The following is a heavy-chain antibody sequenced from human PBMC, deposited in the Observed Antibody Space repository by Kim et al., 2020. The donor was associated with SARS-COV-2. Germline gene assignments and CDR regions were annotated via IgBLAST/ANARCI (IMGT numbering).Heavy chain of an antibody. D-gene: IGHD3-16*02. J-gene: IGHJ6*02. CDR2: ISGSGGST. Sequence: GGSLRLSCAASGFTFSSYAMSWVRQAPGKGLEWVSAISGSGGSTYYADSVKGRFTISRDNSKNTLYLQMNSLRAEDTAVYYCAKVPSSRDGLGELSLYPSFDYYGMDVWGQGTTVTVSS. CDR3: AKVPSSRDGLGELSLYPSFDYYGMDV. CDR1: GFTFSSYA. V-gene: IGHV3-23*01.